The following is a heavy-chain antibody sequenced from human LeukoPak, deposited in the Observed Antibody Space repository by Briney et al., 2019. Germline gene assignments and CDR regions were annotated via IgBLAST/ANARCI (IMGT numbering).Heavy chain of an antibody. J-gene: IGHJ4*02. CDR2: ISFTGSN. Sequence: SETLSLTCSVSGGSISSSSYFWGWIRQPPGKGLEWIGSISFTGSNYYNPSLKSRVTISVDTSKNQFSLKLSSVTAADTAVYYCASPYDPYYFDCWGQGTLVTVSS. CDR1: GGSISSSSYF. CDR3: ASPYDPYYFDC. V-gene: IGHV4-39*01. D-gene: IGHD3-16*01.